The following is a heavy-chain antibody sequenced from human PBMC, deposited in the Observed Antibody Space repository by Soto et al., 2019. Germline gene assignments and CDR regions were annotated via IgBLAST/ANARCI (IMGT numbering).Heavy chain of an antibody. D-gene: IGHD2-2*02. V-gene: IGHV1-69*01. Sequence: QVQLVQSGAEVKKPGSSVKVSCKASGGTFSSYAISWVRQAPGQGLEWMGGIIPIFGTANYAQKFQGRVTITADESTSTAYMELSSLRSEDKAVYYCARYVIVVVPAAISWFDPWGQGTLVTVSS. CDR2: IIPIFGTA. J-gene: IGHJ5*02. CDR3: ARYVIVVVPAAISWFDP. CDR1: GGTFSSYA.